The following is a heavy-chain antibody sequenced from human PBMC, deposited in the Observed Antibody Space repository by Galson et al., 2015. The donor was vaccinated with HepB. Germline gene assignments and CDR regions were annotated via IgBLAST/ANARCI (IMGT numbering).Heavy chain of an antibody. V-gene: IGHV1-18*01. Sequence: SVKVSCKASGYTFTSYGTSWVRQAPGQGLEWMGWISAYNGNTNYAQKLQGRVTMTTDTSTSTAYMELRSLRSDDTAVYYCARVGWGGDYYYYMDVWGKGTTVTVSS. CDR3: ARVGWGGDYYYYMDV. D-gene: IGHD1-26*01. CDR2: ISAYNGNT. J-gene: IGHJ6*03. CDR1: GYTFTSYG.